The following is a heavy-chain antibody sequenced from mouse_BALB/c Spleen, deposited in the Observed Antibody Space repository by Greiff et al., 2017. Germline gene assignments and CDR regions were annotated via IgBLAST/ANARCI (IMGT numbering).Heavy chain of an antibody. CDR3: ARDRGLRRFAY. CDR1: GFTFSSYG. D-gene: IGHD2-4*01. CDR2: INSNGGST. V-gene: IGHV5-6-3*01. Sequence: EVKLVESGGGLVQPGGSLKLSCAASGFTFSSYGMSWVRQTPDKRLELVATINSNGGSTYYPDSVKGRFTISRDNAKNTLYLQMSSLKSEDTAMYYCARDRGLRRFAYWGQGTLVTVSA. J-gene: IGHJ3*01.